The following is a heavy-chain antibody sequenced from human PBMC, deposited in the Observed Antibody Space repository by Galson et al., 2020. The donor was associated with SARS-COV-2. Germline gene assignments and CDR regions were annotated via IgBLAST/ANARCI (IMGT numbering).Heavy chain of an antibody. J-gene: IGHJ6*02. CDR1: GFTFSSSW. V-gene: IGHV3-74*01. D-gene: IGHD3-3*01. CDR2: INSDGSST. Sequence: GGSLRLSCAASGFTFSSSWMHWVRQAPGKGLVWVSRINSDGSSTSYADPVKGRFTSSRDNAKNTLYLQMNSLRAEGTAVYYCARDGVVIVSYYGMDVWGQGTTVTVSS. CDR3: ARDGVVIVSYYGMDV.